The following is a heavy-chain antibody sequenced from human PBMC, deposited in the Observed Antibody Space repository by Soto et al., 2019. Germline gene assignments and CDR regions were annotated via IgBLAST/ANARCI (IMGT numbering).Heavy chain of an antibody. Sequence: TSETLSLTCTVSGGSFGGYYGTWIRQPPGTGLEWIGEINHSGSTNYNPSLKSRVTISVDTSKNQFSLKLTSVTAADTAVYYCARDKITGLFDYWGQGTLVTVSS. V-gene: IGHV4-34*01. CDR3: ARDKITGLFDY. J-gene: IGHJ4*02. D-gene: IGHD2-8*02. CDR1: GGSFGGYY. CDR2: INHSGST.